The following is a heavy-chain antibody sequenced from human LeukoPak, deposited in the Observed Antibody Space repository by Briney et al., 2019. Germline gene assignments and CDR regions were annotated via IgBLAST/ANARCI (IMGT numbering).Heavy chain of an antibody. V-gene: IGHV4-34*01. J-gene: IGHJ4*02. Sequence: PSETLSLTCAVYGGSFSGYYWSWIRQPPGKGLEWIGEINHSGSTNYNPSLKSRVTISVDTSKNQFSLKLSSVTAADTAVYYCARRGKTTVTTNSFDYWGQGTLVTVSS. CDR3: ARRGKTTVTTNSFDY. CDR2: INHSGST. CDR1: GGSFSGYY. D-gene: IGHD4-17*01.